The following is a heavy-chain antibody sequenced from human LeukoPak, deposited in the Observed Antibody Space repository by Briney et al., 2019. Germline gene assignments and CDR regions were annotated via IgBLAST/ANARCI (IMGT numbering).Heavy chain of an antibody. V-gene: IGHV3-23*01. CDR2: ISGSGGST. J-gene: IGHJ6*03. D-gene: IGHD4-17*01. Sequence: PGGSLRLSCAASGFTFSSYAMSWVRQAPGKGLGWVSAISGSGGSTYYADSVKGRFTISRDNSKNTLYLQMNSLRAEDTAVYYCAKSGEVTTSYYYYYMDVWGKGTTVTVSS. CDR3: AKSGEVTTSYYYYYMDV. CDR1: GFTFSSYA.